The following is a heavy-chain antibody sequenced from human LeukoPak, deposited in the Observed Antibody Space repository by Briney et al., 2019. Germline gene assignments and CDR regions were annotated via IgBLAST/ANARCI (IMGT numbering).Heavy chain of an antibody. D-gene: IGHD3-10*01. CDR2: IRNRADGYTT. Sequence: GGSLRLSCAASGFTFSPHYMDWVRQSPGQGPEWVGLIRNRADGYTTIYAASVKGRFTISRDDSKNSIYLQMDSLKTEDTAMYYCGDLGSAGTDHWGQGTLVTVSS. J-gene: IGHJ4*02. CDR1: GFTFSPHY. CDR3: GDLGSAGTDH. V-gene: IGHV3-72*01.